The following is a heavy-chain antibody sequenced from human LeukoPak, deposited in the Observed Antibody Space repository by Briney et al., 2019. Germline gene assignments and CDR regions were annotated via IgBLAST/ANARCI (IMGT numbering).Heavy chain of an antibody. Sequence: GESLKISCKSSGYSFTSYWIGWVRQIPGKGLEWMGIIYPGDSDTRYSPSFQGQVTISADKSISTAYLQWSSLKASDTAMYYFATTDRGYCSGGSCYLGAFDIWGQGTMVTVSS. D-gene: IGHD2-15*01. V-gene: IGHV5-51*01. J-gene: IGHJ3*02. CDR3: ATTDRGYCSGGSCYLGAFDI. CDR1: GYSFTSYW. CDR2: IYPGDSDT.